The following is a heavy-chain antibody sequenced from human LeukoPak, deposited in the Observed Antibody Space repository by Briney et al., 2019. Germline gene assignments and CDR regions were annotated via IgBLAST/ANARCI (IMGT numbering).Heavy chain of an antibody. CDR3: ARDYYDSSGYPTGFDY. CDR2: INPSGGST. CDR1: GYTFTSYY. J-gene: IGHJ4*02. D-gene: IGHD3-22*01. V-gene: IGHV1-46*01. Sequence: ASVTVSCTASGYTFTSYYMHWVRQAPGQGLEWMGIINPSGGSTSYAQKFQGRVTMTRDTSTSTVYMELSSLRSEDTAVYYCARDYYDSSGYPTGFDYWGQGTLVTVSS.